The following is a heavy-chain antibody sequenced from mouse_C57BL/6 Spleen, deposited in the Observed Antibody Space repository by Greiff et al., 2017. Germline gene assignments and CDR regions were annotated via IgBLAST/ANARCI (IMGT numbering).Heavy chain of an antibody. CDR2: IDPSDSYT. V-gene: IGHV1-69*01. CDR1: GYTFTSYW. D-gene: IGHD3-2*02. J-gene: IGHJ4*01. CDR3: ARGSSGYYAMDY. Sequence: QVQLQQPGAELVMPGASVKLSCKASGYTFTSYWMHWVKQRPGQGLEWIGEIDPSDSYTNYNQKFKGKSTLPVDKSSSTAYMQLSSLTSEDSAVYYCARGSSGYYAMDYWGQGTSVTVSS.